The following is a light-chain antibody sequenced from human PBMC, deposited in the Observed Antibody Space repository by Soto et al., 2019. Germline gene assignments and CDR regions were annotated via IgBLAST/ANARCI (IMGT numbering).Light chain of an antibody. Sequence: EIVVTQSPDTLSLSPGERATLSCRASQSVTSKYLAWYQQKPGQAPRLLIHGASNRATGIPDRFSGSGSGTDFTLTISILEPEDVAMYYCQQYGSSVQLGGGTKVEIK. V-gene: IGKV3-20*01. J-gene: IGKJ4*02. CDR3: QQYGSSVQ. CDR1: QSVTSKY. CDR2: GAS.